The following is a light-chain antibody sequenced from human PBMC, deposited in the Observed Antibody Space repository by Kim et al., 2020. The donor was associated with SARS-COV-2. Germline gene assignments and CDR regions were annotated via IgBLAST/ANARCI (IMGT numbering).Light chain of an antibody. Sequence: DIVLTQFPATLSLSPGERATLSCRASQSVSTYLAWYQHKPGQAPRLLIHDASNRATGIPPRFSGSGSGTDFTLTISSLEPEDFALYYCQQRRNWPPTFGGGTKLET. CDR1: QSVSTY. CDR2: DAS. J-gene: IGKJ4*01. CDR3: QQRRNWPPT. V-gene: IGKV3-11*01.